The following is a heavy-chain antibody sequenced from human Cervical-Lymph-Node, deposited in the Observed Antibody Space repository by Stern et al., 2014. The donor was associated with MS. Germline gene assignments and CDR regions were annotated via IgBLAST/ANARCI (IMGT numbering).Heavy chain of an antibody. J-gene: IGHJ5*02. CDR1: GYSISSGYF. CDR2: IYHSGST. Sequence: QVQLQESGPGLVKPSETLSLTCTVSGYSISSGYFWGWIRQPPGKGLEWIGTIYHSGSTSYNPSLKSRVTISVDTSKNQFSLKLSSVTAADTAVYYCAREEQQLVHGNWFDPWGQGTLVTVSS. CDR3: AREEQQLVHGNWFDP. V-gene: IGHV4-38-2*02. D-gene: IGHD6-13*01.